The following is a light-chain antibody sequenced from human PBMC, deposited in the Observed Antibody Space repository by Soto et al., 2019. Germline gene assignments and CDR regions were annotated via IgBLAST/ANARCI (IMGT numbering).Light chain of an antibody. J-gene: IGKJ1*01. V-gene: IGKV3-20*01. CDR1: QSVDTTY. CDR3: QQYAFSPRT. Sequence: EIVLTQSPGTLSLSPGERATLSCRASQSVDTTYLGWYQQRPGQAPRLLIYGASSRATGIPDRFSGGGSGTDFTLTISRLEPEDFAIYYCQQYAFSPRTIGQGTKVEIK. CDR2: GAS.